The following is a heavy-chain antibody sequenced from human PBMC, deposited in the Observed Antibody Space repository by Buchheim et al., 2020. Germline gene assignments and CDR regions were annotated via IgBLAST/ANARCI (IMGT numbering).Heavy chain of an antibody. V-gene: IGHV3-30*18. D-gene: IGHD6-6*01. CDR1: GFTFSSYG. Sequence: QVQLVKSGGGVVQPGRSLRLSCAASGFTFSSYGMHWVRQAPGKGLEWVAVISYDGSNKYYADSVKGRFTISRDNSKNTLYLQMNSLRAEDTAVYYCANPAIAARPVSDYYYYMDVWGKGTT. J-gene: IGHJ6*03. CDR2: ISYDGSNK. CDR3: ANPAIAARPVSDYYYYMDV.